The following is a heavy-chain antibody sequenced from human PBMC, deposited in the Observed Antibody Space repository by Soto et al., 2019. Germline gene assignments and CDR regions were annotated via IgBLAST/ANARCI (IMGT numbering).Heavy chain of an antibody. CDR1: GGSFSDFA. CDR2: IIPMFAAT. J-gene: IGHJ4*02. Sequence: QVQLAQSGAEVRKPGSSVKVSCRASGGSFSDFAFSWVRQDPGQGLEWMGGIIPMFAATKYAQRFQGRVPITADASTSTVYLALSSLTSDDSAVYYCARGGIVAVPAALSSYDDYTNYRFDSWGQGTLVSVSS. D-gene: IGHD2-15*01. CDR3: ARGGIVAVPAALSSYDDYTNYRFDS. V-gene: IGHV1-69*01.